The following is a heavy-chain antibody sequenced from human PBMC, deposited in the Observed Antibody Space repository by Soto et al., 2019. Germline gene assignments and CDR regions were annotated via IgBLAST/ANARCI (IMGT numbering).Heavy chain of an antibody. Sequence: EVQLLESGGGLVQPGGSLRLSCAASGFSFSGYAMSWVRQAPGRGLEWVSYISSSRSNIYYADSVKGRFTISRDNAKNSLYLQMNSLRDEDTAVYYCARDLVEQQWLLVFDSWGQGTLVTVSS. J-gene: IGHJ4*02. CDR2: ISSSRSNI. CDR3: ARDLVEQQWLLVFDS. D-gene: IGHD6-19*01. V-gene: IGHV3-48*02. CDR1: GFSFSGYA.